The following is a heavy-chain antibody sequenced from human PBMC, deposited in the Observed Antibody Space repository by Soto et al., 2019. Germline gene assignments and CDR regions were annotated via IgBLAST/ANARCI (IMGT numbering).Heavy chain of an antibody. CDR1: GYTFDNYG. J-gene: IGHJ4*02. D-gene: IGHD2-15*01. V-gene: IGHV1-18*01. CDR3: ARDPGAASFDF. Sequence: ASAKVSCEASGYTFDNYGISWVRQAPGEGLEWVGWINTSNDNKLYAQKLQGRLTLTTDTSTSTAYMDLTTLRSDDTAVYSCARDPGAASFDFWAQGTLVTVSS. CDR2: INTSNDNK.